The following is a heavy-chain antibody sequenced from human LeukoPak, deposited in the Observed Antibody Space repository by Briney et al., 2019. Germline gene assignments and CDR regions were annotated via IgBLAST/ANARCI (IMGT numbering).Heavy chain of an antibody. CDR3: ARLYGGAPPVYFDY. V-gene: IGHV1-46*01. CDR2: INPTGGST. Sequence: ASVKVSCKASGGTFSSYAISWVRQAPGQGLEWMGIINPTGGSTTYAQKFQGRVTMTRDTSTSTVYMELSSLRSEDTAVYYCARLYGGAPPVYFDYWGQGTLVTVSS. D-gene: IGHD3-16*01. CDR1: GGTFSSYA. J-gene: IGHJ4*02.